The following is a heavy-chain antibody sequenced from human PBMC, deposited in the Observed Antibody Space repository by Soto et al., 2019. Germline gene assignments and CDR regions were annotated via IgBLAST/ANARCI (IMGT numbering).Heavy chain of an antibody. V-gene: IGHV3-33*01. CDR1: GFTFSSYG. Sequence: PGGSLRLSCAASGFTFSSYGMHWVRQAPGKGLEWVAVIWYDGSNKYYADSVKGRFTISRDNSKNTLYLQMNSLRAEDTAVNYCARARDYYYGMDVWGQGTTVTVSS. J-gene: IGHJ6*02. CDR2: IWYDGSNK. CDR3: ARARDYYYGMDV.